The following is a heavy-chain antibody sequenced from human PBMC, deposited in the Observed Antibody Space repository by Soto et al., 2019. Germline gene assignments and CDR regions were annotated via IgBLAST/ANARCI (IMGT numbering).Heavy chain of an antibody. Sequence: PGGSLRLSCAVSGVTVSSNYISWVRQAPGKGLEWVSVVYSGGSTYYADSVKRRFTLSRANSKNTLHLQMNSLRAADTAAYYCASTLYSRPGLYYFDSWGQGTLVTVSS. CDR3: ASTLYSRPGLYYFDS. CDR1: GVTVSSNY. CDR2: VYSGGST. J-gene: IGHJ4*02. D-gene: IGHD6-13*01. V-gene: IGHV3-53*01.